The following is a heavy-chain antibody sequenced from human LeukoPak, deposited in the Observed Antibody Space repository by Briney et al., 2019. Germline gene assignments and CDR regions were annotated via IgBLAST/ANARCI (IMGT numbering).Heavy chain of an antibody. CDR2: ISSSSSTI. CDR1: GFTFSSYS. Sequence: GSLRLSCAASGFTFSSYSMNWVRQAPGKGLEWVSYISSSSSTIYYADSVKGRFTISRDNARNSLYLQMNSLRAEDTAVYYCARDDHYYYYYMDVWGKGTTVTVSS. J-gene: IGHJ6*03. V-gene: IGHV3-48*01. CDR3: ARDDHYYYYYMDV.